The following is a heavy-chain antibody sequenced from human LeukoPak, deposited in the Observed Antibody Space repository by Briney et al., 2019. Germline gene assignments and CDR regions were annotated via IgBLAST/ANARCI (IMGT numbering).Heavy chain of an antibody. CDR3: ARGMITFGGDIVPLDY. J-gene: IGHJ4*02. CDR1: GYTFTSYD. CDR2: MNPNSGNT. V-gene: IGHV1-8*01. Sequence: GASVKVSCKASGYTFTSYDINWVRQATGQGPEWMGWMNPNSGNTCYAQKFQGRVTMTRNASISTAYMELSSLRSEDTAVYCCARGMITFGGDIVPLDYWGQGTLVTVSS. D-gene: IGHD3-16*02.